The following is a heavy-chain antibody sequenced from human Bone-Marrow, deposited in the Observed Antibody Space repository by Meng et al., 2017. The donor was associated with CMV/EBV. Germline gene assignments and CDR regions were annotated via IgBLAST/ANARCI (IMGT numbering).Heavy chain of an antibody. J-gene: IGHJ6*02. D-gene: IGHD3-3*01. V-gene: IGHV3-30-3*01. CDR3: ARPSGYPLAYYYYGMDV. CDR1: GFTFSSYA. Sequence: GESLKISCAASGFTFSSYAMHWVRQAPGKGLEWVAVISYDGSNKYYADSVKGRFTISRDNSKNTLYLQMNSLRAEDTAVYYCARPSGYPLAYYYYGMDVWGQGTTVTISS. CDR2: ISYDGSNK.